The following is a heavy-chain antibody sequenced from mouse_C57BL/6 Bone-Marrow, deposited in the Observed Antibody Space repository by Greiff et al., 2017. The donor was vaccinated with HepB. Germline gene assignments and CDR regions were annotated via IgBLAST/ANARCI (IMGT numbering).Heavy chain of an antibody. D-gene: IGHD1-1*01. Sequence: EVQLVESGGGLVKPGGSLKLSCAASGFTFSSYAMSWVRQTPEKRLEWVATISDGGSYTYYPDNVKGRFTISRDNAKNNLYLQMSHLKSEDTAMYYCARDYYGSRIRTGHFDVWGTGTTVTVSS. V-gene: IGHV5-4*01. CDR3: ARDYYGSRIRTGHFDV. CDR2: ISDGGSYT. CDR1: GFTFSSYA. J-gene: IGHJ1*03.